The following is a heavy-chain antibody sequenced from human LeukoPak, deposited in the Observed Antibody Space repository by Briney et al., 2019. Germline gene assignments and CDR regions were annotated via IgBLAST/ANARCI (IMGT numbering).Heavy chain of an antibody. CDR1: GGSFSGYY. D-gene: IGHD2-2*01. J-gene: IGHJ6*02. CDR2: INHSGST. Sequence: SETLSLTCAVYGGSFSGYYWSWIRQPPGKGLEWIGEINHSGSTNYNPSLKSRVTISVDTSKNQFSLKLSSVTAADTAVYYCARAGGIVVVPAAHYGMDVWGQGTTVTVSS. V-gene: IGHV4-34*01. CDR3: ARAGGIVVVPAAHYGMDV.